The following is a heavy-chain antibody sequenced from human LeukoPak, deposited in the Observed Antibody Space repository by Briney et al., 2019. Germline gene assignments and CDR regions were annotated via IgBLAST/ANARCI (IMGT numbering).Heavy chain of an antibody. CDR3: ARETYYYDSSGPNDY. CDR1: GYSITNGYY. J-gene: IGHJ4*02. V-gene: IGHV4-38-2*02. D-gene: IGHD3-22*01. Sequence: PSETLSLTCTVSGYSITNGYYWGWIRQPPGKGLEWIGSIYHDGRIDYNPSLKSRVTMSVDTSKNQFSLKLSSVTAADTAVYYCARETYYYDSSGPNDYWGQGTLVTVSS. CDR2: IYHDGRI.